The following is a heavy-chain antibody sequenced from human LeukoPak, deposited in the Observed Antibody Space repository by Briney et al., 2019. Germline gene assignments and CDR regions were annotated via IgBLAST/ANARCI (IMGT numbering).Heavy chain of an antibody. CDR1: GFTFSSDG. Sequence: GGSLRLSCAASGFTFSSDGMHWVRQAPGKGLGWVSGIGRDGDITYYADSVKGRFTISRENSKNTLYLQMNNLRAEDTAVYYCANGPVRGRDDYWGQGTLVTVSS. J-gene: IGHJ4*02. D-gene: IGHD4-17*01. CDR3: ANGPVRGRDDY. V-gene: IGHV3-NL1*01. CDR2: IGRDGDIT.